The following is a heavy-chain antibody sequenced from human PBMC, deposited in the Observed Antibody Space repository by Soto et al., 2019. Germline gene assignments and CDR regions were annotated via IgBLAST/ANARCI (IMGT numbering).Heavy chain of an antibody. CDR1: GYTFNGYY. Sequence: ASGKVPGKASGYTFNGYYMHWVRQAPGQGLEGMGWINPNSGGTNYEQKFQDWVTMTRATSISTAYMELSRLRSDDTAVYYCAEVCSSCWYYFYCFDPWGKGTPVTVSS. V-gene: IGHV1-2*04. CDR2: INPNSGGT. CDR3: AEVCSSCWYYFYCFDP. D-gene: IGHD6-19*01. J-gene: IGHJ5*01.